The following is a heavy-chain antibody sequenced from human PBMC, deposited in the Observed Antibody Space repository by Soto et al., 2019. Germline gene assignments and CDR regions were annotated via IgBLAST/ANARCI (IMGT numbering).Heavy chain of an antibody. D-gene: IGHD4-4*01. V-gene: IGHV1-2*04. CDR2: INPNSGAT. CDR1: GYTFTYYY. Sequence: QVQLVQSGAELKKPGASVKVSCKASGYTFTYYYMHWVRQAPGQGLEWMGWINPNSGATNYAQKFQDWVTMTRDTSISTAYMELSRLRSDDTAVYYCARSDMTTLPNFGYWGQGTLVTVSS. J-gene: IGHJ4*02. CDR3: ARSDMTTLPNFGY.